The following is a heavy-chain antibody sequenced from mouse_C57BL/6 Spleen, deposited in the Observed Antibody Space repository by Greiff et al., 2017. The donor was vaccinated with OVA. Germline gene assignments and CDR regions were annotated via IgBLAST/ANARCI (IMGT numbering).Heavy chain of an antibody. CDR1: GFSLTSYG. V-gene: IGHV2-5*01. Sequence: QVHVKQSGPGLVQPSQRLSITCTVSGFSLTSYGVHWVRQSPGKGLEWLGVIWRGGSTDYNAAFMSRLSITKDNSKSQVFFKMNSLQADDTAIYYCAKRNYGSSEGTWFAYWGQGTLVTVSA. J-gene: IGHJ3*01. CDR2: IWRGGST. D-gene: IGHD1-1*01. CDR3: AKRNYGSSEGTWFAY.